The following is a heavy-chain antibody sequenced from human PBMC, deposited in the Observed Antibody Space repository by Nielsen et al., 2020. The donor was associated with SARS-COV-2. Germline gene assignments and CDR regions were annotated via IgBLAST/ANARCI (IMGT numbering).Heavy chain of an antibody. CDR2: ISSSGSTI. D-gene: IGHD6-13*01. V-gene: IGHV3-11*04. Sequence: GESLKISCAASGFTFSDYYMSWIRQAPGKGLEWVSYISSSGSTIYYADSVKGRFTISRDNAKNSLYLQMNSLRAEDTAVYYCASTYSSSWYFDYWGQGTLVTVSS. CDR3: ASTYSSSWYFDY. J-gene: IGHJ4*02. CDR1: GFTFSDYY.